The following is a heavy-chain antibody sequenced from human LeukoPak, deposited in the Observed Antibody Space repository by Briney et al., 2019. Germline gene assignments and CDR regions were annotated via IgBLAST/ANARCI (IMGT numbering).Heavy chain of an antibody. J-gene: IGHJ4*02. CDR1: GFTISSYA. CDR2: ISGSGGST. V-gene: IGHV3-23*01. D-gene: IGHD4-17*01. Sequence: PEESLRLSCAASGFTISSYAMSWVRQAPGKGLEWVSAISGSGGSTYYADSVKGRFTISRDNSKNTLYLQMNSLRAEDTAVYYCAKRLYGDYAIDYWGQGTLVTVSS. CDR3: AKRLYGDYAIDY.